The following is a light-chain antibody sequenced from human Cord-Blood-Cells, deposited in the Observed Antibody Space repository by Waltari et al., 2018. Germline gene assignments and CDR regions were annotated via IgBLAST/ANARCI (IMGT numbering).Light chain of an antibody. CDR3: QQYNNWPPDT. V-gene: IGKV3-15*01. Sequence: EIVMTQSPATLSVPPGERATLFCRASQSVSSNLAWYQQKPGQAPRLLIYGASTRATGIPARFSGSGSGTEFTLTISSLQSEDFAVYYCQQYNNWPPDTFGQGTKLEIK. CDR1: QSVSSN. CDR2: GAS. J-gene: IGKJ2*01.